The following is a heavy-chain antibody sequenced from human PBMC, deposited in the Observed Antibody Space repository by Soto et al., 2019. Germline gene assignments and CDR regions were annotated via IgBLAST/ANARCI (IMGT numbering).Heavy chain of an antibody. CDR3: ASETGRGYFDY. CDR1: GFTFSSYG. V-gene: IGHV3-33*01. CDR2: IWYDGSNK. Sequence: QVQLVESGGGVVQPGRSLRLSCAASGFTFSSYGMHWVRQAPGKGLEWVAVIWYDGSNKYYADSVKCRFTISRDNSKNTLYLQMNSLRAEDTAVYYCASETGRGYFDYWGQGTLVTVSS. D-gene: IGHD1-1*01. J-gene: IGHJ4*02.